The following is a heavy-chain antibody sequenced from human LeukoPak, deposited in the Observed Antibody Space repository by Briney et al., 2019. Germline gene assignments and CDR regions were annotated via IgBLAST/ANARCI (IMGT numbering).Heavy chain of an antibody. J-gene: IGHJ2*01. D-gene: IGHD3-3*01. CDR2: ISASGGST. Sequence: SGGSVRLSCAASGFNFSSSGMSWVRQAPGRGLEWVSGISASGGSTYYADSVKGRFIISRDKSKDTLFLQMSSLRAEDTAVYYCAKLGGSRYLEFLSLGDWYFDLWGRGTLVTVSS. CDR1: GFNFSSSG. V-gene: IGHV3-23*01. CDR3: AKLGGSRYLEFLSLGDWYFDL.